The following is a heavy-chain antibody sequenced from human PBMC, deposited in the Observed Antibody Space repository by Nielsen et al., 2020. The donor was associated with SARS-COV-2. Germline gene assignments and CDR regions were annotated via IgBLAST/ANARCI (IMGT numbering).Heavy chain of an antibody. J-gene: IGHJ3*02. D-gene: IGHD3-22*01. Sequence: SETLSLTCTVSGGSISSDHQYWGWIRQSPGRGLEWVASVHHSGSTYYNPYLESRVTISVDTSKNQFSLKLSSVTAADTAVYYCARVRITMIVVVDAFDIWGQGTMVTVSS. V-gene: IGHV4-39*07. CDR1: GGSISSDHQY. CDR2: VHHSGST. CDR3: ARVRITMIVVVDAFDI.